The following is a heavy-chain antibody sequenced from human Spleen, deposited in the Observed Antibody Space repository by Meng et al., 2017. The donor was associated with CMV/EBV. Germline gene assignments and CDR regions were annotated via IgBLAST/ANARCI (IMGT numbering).Heavy chain of an antibody. J-gene: IGHJ5*02. Sequence: SETLSLTCTVSGDSVSSSSFYWGWIRQPPGKGLEWIGSVYYSGITYYNPSLKSRVTISVDTSKNQFSLKMSPVTAADTAVYYCARGGTIFGVVTQRRFDPWGQGTLVTVSS. CDR2: VYYSGIT. CDR3: ARGGTIFGVVTQRRFDP. D-gene: IGHD3-3*01. CDR1: GDSVSSSSFY. V-gene: IGHV4-39*07.